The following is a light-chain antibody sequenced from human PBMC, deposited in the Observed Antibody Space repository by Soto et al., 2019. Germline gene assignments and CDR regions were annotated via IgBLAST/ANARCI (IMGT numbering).Light chain of an antibody. Sequence: DIQMTQSPSTLSASVGDRVTITCRASQSISSWLARYQQKPGKAPKLLIYDASSLESGVPSRFSGSGSGTEFTLTISSLQPDDFATYYCQQYNSYPWTLGQGTKVDIK. V-gene: IGKV1-5*01. J-gene: IGKJ1*01. CDR3: QQYNSYPWT. CDR1: QSISSW. CDR2: DAS.